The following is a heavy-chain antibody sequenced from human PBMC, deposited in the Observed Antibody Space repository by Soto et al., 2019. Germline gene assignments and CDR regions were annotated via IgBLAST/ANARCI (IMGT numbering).Heavy chain of an antibody. J-gene: IGHJ4*02. CDR3: ARTGSSWYVGY. CDR1: GGSFSGYY. CDR2: INHSGST. V-gene: IGHV4-34*01. Sequence: SETLSLTCAVYGGSFSGYYWSWIRQPPGKGLEWIGEINHSGSTNYNPSLKSRVTISVDTSKNQFSLKLSSVTAADTAVYYCARTGSSWYVGYWGQGTLVTVSS. D-gene: IGHD6-13*01.